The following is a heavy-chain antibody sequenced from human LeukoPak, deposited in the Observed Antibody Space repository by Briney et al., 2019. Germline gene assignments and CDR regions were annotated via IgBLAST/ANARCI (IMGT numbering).Heavy chain of an antibody. D-gene: IGHD1-7*01. CDR1: GFTFSSYA. CDR3: ARSGGTTF. Sequence: GGSLRLSCAASGFTFSSYAMHWVRQAPGKGLEYVSAISSNGGSTYYANSVKGRFTISRDSSKNTLYLQMGSLRAEDMAVYYCARSGGTTFWGQGTLVTVSS. CDR2: ISSNGGST. V-gene: IGHV3-64*01. J-gene: IGHJ4*02.